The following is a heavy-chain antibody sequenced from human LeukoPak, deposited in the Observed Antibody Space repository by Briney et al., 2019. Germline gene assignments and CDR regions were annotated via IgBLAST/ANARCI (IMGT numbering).Heavy chain of an antibody. Sequence: GASVKVSCKASGYTFTSYGISWVRQAPGQGLEWMGWISAYNGNTNYAQKLQGRVTMTTDTSTSTAYVELRSLRSDDTAVYYCARVEYYYGSGSYYDGYYFDYWGQGTLVTVSS. CDR1: GYTFTSYG. D-gene: IGHD3-10*01. J-gene: IGHJ4*02. CDR3: ARVEYYYGSGSYYDGYYFDY. V-gene: IGHV1-18*01. CDR2: ISAYNGNT.